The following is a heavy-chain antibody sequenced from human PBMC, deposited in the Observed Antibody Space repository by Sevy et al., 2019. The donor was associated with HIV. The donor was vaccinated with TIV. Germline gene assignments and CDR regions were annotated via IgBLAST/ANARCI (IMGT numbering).Heavy chain of an antibody. CDR3: ARVRSLYGSGSSSFDY. V-gene: IGHV1-2*02. CDR1: GYTFTAYY. CDR2: INPNSGVT. D-gene: IGHD3-10*01. Sequence: GESLKISCKASGYTFTAYYMHWVRQAPGQGLEWMGWINPNSGVTNYAENFQGRVTMTRDTSITTAFMELNRVRSDDTAVYYCARVRSLYGSGSSSFDYWGQGTLVTVSS. J-gene: IGHJ4*02.